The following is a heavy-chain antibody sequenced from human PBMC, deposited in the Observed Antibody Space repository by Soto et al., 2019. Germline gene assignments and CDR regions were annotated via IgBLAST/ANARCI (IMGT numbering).Heavy chain of an antibody. CDR1: GFTFSSYE. Sequence: GGSLRLSCAASGFTFSSYEMNWVRQAPGKGLEWVSYISTSGSTIYYADSVKGRFTISRDNAKNSLYLQMYTLRAEDTAVYYCVRGEKWLQLSYYFDYWGQGTLVPVSS. CDR3: VRGEKWLQLSYYFDY. CDR2: ISTSGSTI. D-gene: IGHD5-18*01. J-gene: IGHJ4*02. V-gene: IGHV3-48*03.